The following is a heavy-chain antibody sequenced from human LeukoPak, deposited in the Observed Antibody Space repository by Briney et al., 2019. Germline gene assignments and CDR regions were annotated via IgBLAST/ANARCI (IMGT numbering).Heavy chain of an antibody. D-gene: IGHD6-6*01. J-gene: IGHJ6*02. V-gene: IGHV4-31*03. CDR1: GVSISSGDYY. Sequence: PSETLSLTCTVSGVSISSGDYYWSWIRQHPGKGLEWIGYIYYSGSTYYNPSLKRRVTISVDTSKNQFSLKLSSVTAADTAVYYCARERKYPTPGMDVWGQGTRVSVSS. CDR3: ARERKYPTPGMDV. CDR2: IYYSGST.